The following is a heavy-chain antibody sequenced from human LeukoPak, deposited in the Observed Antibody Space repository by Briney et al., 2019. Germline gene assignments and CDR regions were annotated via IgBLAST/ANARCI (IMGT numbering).Heavy chain of an antibody. D-gene: IGHD3-3*02. CDR1: SGSFSGYY. Sequence: SETLSLTCAVYSGSFSGYYWSWIRQPPGKGLEWIGEINHSGSTNYNPSLKSRVTISVDTSKNQFSLKLSSVTAADTAVYYCASLAAWGQGTLVTVSS. V-gene: IGHV4-34*01. CDR3: ASLAA. J-gene: IGHJ5*02. CDR2: INHSGST.